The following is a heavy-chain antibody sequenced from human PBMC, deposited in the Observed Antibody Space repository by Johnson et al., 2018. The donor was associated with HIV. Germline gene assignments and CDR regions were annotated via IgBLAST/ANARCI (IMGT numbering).Heavy chain of an antibody. V-gene: IGHV3-30-3*01. D-gene: IGHD3-22*01. CDR2: ISYDGSNK. CDR3: VRRFYDSAAFDI. J-gene: IGHJ3*02. CDR1: GFTFSSFA. Sequence: QVQLVEPGGGVVQPGTSLRLSCAASGFTFSSFAMHWVRQAPGKGLEWMAFISYDGSNKYFTDSVTGRFTISRDNSKNTLFLQMNSLRAEDTAVYYCVRRFYDSAAFDIWGQGTLVTVSS.